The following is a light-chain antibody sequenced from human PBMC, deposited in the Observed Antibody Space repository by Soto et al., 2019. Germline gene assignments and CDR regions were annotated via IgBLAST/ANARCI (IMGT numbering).Light chain of an antibody. Sequence: QSALTQPPSASGSPGQTVTISCTGTSSDVGSYLYVSWYQQHPGKAPTLMIYEVSKRPSGVPDRFSGSKSGNTASLTVSGLQAEDEADYYCSSYAGNNNVVFGGGTKLTVL. CDR2: EVS. CDR1: SSDVGSYLY. J-gene: IGLJ2*01. V-gene: IGLV2-8*01. CDR3: SSYAGNNNVV.